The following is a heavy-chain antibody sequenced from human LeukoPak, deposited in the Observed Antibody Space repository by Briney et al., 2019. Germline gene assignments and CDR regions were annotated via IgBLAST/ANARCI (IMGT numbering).Heavy chain of an antibody. CDR1: GGTFSSYA. D-gene: IGHD4-17*01. CDR2: IIPILGIA. CDR3: AKDCNAVTRSYFDY. J-gene: IGHJ4*02. Sequence: PGASVKVSCKASGGTFSSYAISWVRQAPGQGLEWMGRIIPILGIANYARKFQGRVTITADKSTSTAYMELSSLRSEDTAVYYCAKDCNAVTRSYFDYWGQGTLVTVSS. V-gene: IGHV1-69*04.